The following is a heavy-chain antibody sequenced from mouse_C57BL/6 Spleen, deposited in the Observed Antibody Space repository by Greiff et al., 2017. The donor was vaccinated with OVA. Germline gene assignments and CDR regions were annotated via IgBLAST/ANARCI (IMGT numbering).Heavy chain of an antibody. CDR2: IWGDGST. Sequence: QVQLQQSGPGLVAPSQSLSITCTVSGFSFTSYGVSWVRQPPGKGLEWLGVIWGDGSTNYHSALISRLSISKDNSKSQVFLKLNSLQTDDTATYYCATYGSTYAMDYWGQGTSVTVSS. CDR3: ATYGSTYAMDY. J-gene: IGHJ4*01. CDR1: GFSFTSYG. D-gene: IGHD2-2*01. V-gene: IGHV2-3*01.